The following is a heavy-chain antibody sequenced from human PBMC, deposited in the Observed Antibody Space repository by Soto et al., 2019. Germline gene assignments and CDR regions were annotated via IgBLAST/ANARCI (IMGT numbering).Heavy chain of an antibody. J-gene: IGHJ4*02. CDR2: IYYSGST. V-gene: IGHV4-31*03. D-gene: IGHD3-22*01. CDR1: GGSISSGGYY. CDR3: ARVSAYDSSGYRFDY. Sequence: PSETLSLTCTVSGGSISSGGYYWSWIRQHPGKGLEWIGYIYYSGSTYYNPSLKSRVTISVDTSKNQFSLKLSSVTAADTAVYYCARVSAYDSSGYRFDYWGQGTLVTVSS.